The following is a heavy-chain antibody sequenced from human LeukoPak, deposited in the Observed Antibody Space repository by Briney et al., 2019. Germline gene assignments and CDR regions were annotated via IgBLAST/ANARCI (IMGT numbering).Heavy chain of an antibody. V-gene: IGHV3-43*02. CDR1: AFTFSTYS. Sequence: PGGSLRLSCAASAFTFSTYSMNWVRQAPGKGLEWVSSISGDGGSTYYADSVKGRFTISRDNSKNSLYLQMNSLRTEDTALYYCAKDMGDSSGYFTDYWGQGTLVTVSS. D-gene: IGHD3-22*01. CDR2: ISGDGGST. CDR3: AKDMGDSSGYFTDY. J-gene: IGHJ4*02.